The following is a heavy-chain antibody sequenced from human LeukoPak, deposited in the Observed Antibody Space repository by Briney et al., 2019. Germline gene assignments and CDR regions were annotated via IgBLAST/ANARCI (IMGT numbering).Heavy chain of an antibody. Sequence: GGSRRLSCAASGFTFSSYGMHWVRQAPGKGLEWVAVISYDGSKKYYGDSVKGRFTISRDNSKNTLYLQMNSLRAEDTAVYYCARSGDGDYALYWGQGTLVTVSS. J-gene: IGHJ4*02. D-gene: IGHD4-17*01. CDR2: ISYDGSKK. CDR3: ARSGDGDYALY. V-gene: IGHV3-30*03. CDR1: GFTFSSYG.